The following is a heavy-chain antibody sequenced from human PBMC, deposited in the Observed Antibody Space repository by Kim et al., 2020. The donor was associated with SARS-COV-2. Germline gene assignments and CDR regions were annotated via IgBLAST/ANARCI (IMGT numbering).Heavy chain of an antibody. Sequence: ASVKVSCKASGYTFTSYYMHWVRQAPGQGLEWMGIINPSGGSTSYAQKFQGRVTMTRDTSTSTVYMELSSLRSEDTAVYYCARGGLGYCSSTSCPSVHNWFDPWGQGTLVTVSS. D-gene: IGHD2-2*01. CDR3: ARGGLGYCSSTSCPSVHNWFDP. J-gene: IGHJ5*02. CDR2: INPSGGST. CDR1: GYTFTSYY. V-gene: IGHV1-46*01.